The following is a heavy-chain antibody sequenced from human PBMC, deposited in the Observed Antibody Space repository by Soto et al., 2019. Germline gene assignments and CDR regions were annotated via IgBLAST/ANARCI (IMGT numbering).Heavy chain of an antibody. V-gene: IGHV1-69*01. CDR1: GGTFSSYA. CDR2: IIPIFGTA. CDR3: ARGDTTVTTRGWFDP. J-gene: IGHJ5*02. D-gene: IGHD4-17*01. Sequence: QVQLVQSGAEVKKPGSSVKVSCKASGGTFSSYAISWVRQAPGQGLEWMGGIIPIFGTANYAQNFQCRVTTTADESTSTAYMELSSMRSEDTAVYYCARGDTTVTTRGWFDPWGQGALVTVSS.